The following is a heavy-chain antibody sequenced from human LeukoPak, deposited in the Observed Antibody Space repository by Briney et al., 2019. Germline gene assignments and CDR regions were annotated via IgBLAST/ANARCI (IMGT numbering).Heavy chain of an antibody. CDR1: GFTFSTYS. V-gene: IGHV3-21*01. D-gene: IGHD4-17*01. CDR3: ARSRTTVTKDALDY. Sequence: GESLRLSCAASGFTFSTYSMNWVRQAPGKGLEWVSSISSYSNYINYADSVKGRFTISRDNAKNSLYLQMNSLRAEDTAVYYCARSRTTVTKDALDYWGQGTLVTVSS. CDR2: ISSYSNYI. J-gene: IGHJ4*02.